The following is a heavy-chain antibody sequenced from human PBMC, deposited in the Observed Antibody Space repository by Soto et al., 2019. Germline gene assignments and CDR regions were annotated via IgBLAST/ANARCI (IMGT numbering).Heavy chain of an antibody. D-gene: IGHD2-15*01. CDR2: IRSKAYGGTT. CDR3: TTGTACSGGSCNRVARYYYGMDV. Sequence: PGGSLRLSCTASGFTFGDYAMSWFRQAPGKGLEWVGFIRSKAYGGTTEYAASVKGRFTISRDDSKSIAYLQMNSLKTEDTAVYYCTTGTACSGGSCNRVARYYYGMDVWGQGTTVTVSS. CDR1: GFTFGDYA. V-gene: IGHV3-49*03. J-gene: IGHJ6*02.